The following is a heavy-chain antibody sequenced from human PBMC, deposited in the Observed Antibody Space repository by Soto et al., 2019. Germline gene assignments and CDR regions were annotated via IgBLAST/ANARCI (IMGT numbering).Heavy chain of an antibody. CDR1: GDSISSTHW. CDR2: VYHTGST. D-gene: IGHD2-21*01. Sequence: QVQLRQSGPRLARPSGTLSLTCVVSGDSISSTHWWTWVRQTPGTGLEWIGEVYHTGSTKYNPSLKHRVTISLDKSNNPFSLNLKSLTAADTAVYYCATLPPRIVVTILPIPSWGQGTQVTVSS. CDR3: ATLPPRIVVTILPIPS. J-gene: IGHJ4*02. V-gene: IGHV4-4*02.